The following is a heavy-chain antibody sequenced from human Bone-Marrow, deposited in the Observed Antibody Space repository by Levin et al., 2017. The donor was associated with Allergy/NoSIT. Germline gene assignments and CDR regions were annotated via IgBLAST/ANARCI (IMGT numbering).Heavy chain of an antibody. CDR1: GFSVSSNY. V-gene: IGHV3-53*01. Sequence: GGSLRLSCAASGFSVSSNYMSWVRQAPGKGLEWVSIIYSSGTTYYVDSVKGRFTISRDTSKNTLYLQMNSLRAEDTAVYYCARDSRGSTSGCNFDFWGQGTLVTVSS. D-gene: IGHD2-2*01. J-gene: IGHJ4*02. CDR3: ARDSRGSTSGCNFDF. CDR2: IYSSGTT.